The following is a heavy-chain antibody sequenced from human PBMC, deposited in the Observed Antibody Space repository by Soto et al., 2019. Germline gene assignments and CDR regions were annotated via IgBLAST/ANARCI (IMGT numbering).Heavy chain of an antibody. Sequence: QVQVVQSGAEVKKPGSSVKVSCKVSGGIFTNNAISWVRQAPGQGLEWLGGVIPLFDTAYYAQIFRGRLRISADGATTQAHMELGGLTSAETAVYFCATGGQHDCYNFYHGMDVWGQGTTVTVS. J-gene: IGHJ6*02. D-gene: IGHD2-21*01. CDR2: VIPLFDTA. CDR1: GGIFTNNA. V-gene: IGHV1-69*01. CDR3: ATGGQHDCYNFYHGMDV.